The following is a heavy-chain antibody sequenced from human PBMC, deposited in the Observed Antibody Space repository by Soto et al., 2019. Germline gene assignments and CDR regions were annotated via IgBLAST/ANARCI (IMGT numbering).Heavy chain of an antibody. CDR2: INHSGST. Sequence: QVQLQQWGAGLLKPSETLSLTCAVYGGSFSGYYWSWIRQPPGKGLEWIGEINHSGSTNYNPSLKSRATTSVDTSKNQFSLKLRSVTAADAAVYFCARIDGSGWFFDYWGQGTLVTVSS. CDR3: ARIDGSGWFFDY. J-gene: IGHJ4*02. V-gene: IGHV4-34*01. CDR1: GGSFSGYY. D-gene: IGHD6-19*01.